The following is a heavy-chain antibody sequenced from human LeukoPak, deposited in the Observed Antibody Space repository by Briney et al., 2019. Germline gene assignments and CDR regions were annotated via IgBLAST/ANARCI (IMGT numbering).Heavy chain of an antibody. CDR1: GFTFSTYG. Sequence: GGSLRLSCAGSGFTFSTYGMSWVRQAPNKGLEWLSTISGSGDSTYYADSVRGRFTISRDNSKNTLFLQMNSLRAEDTAIYYCAKWQYYGSGDDYWGQGTLVTVSS. V-gene: IGHV3-23*01. J-gene: IGHJ4*02. D-gene: IGHD3-10*01. CDR3: AKWQYYGSGDDY. CDR2: ISGSGDST.